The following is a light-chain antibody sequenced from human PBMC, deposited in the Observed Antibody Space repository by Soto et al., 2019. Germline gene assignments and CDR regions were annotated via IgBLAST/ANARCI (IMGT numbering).Light chain of an antibody. CDR1: QYISSF. V-gene: IGKV1-27*01. CDR2: AAS. Sequence: DIQMTQSPPSLSASVGDRVTITCRASQYISSFLNWYQQKPGKAPNLLIYAASTLQSGVPSRFSGSGSGTDFTLTISSLQPEDVATYYCQKYNSAPRTFGQGTKVDIK. J-gene: IGKJ1*01. CDR3: QKYNSAPRT.